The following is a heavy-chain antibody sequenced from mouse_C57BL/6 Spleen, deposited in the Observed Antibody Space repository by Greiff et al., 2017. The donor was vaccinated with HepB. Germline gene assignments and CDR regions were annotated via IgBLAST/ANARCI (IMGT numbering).Heavy chain of an antibody. CDR1: GFTFSSYA. D-gene: IGHD1-1*01. CDR3: ARGYGSRTYFDV. Sequence: EVKVVESGGGLVKPGGSLKLSCAASGFTFSSYAMSWVRQTPEKRLEWVATISDGGSYTYYPDNVKGRFTISRDNAKNNLYLQMSHLKSEDTAMYYCARGYGSRTYFDVWGTGTTVIVSS. CDR2: ISDGGSYT. V-gene: IGHV5-4*03. J-gene: IGHJ1*03.